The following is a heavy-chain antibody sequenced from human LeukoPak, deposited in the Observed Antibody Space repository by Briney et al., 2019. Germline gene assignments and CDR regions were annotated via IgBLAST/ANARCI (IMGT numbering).Heavy chain of an antibody. CDR3: AKGTGSGSSNRFDP. J-gene: IGHJ5*02. V-gene: IGHV3-23*01. CDR2: ITGSGGST. D-gene: IGHD3-10*01. CDR1: GFTFSSYA. Sequence: GGSLRLSCAASGFTFSSYAMNWVRQAPGKGLEWVSGITGSGGSTYYADSVKGRFTISRDNSKSTLYLQMNSLRAEDTAVYYCAKGTGSGSSNRFDPWGQGTLVTVSS.